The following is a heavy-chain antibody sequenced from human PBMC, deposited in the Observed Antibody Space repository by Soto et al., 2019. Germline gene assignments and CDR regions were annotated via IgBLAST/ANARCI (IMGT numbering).Heavy chain of an antibody. CDR2: ISAYNGNT. V-gene: IGHV1-18*01. CDR1: GYTFTSYD. J-gene: IGHJ5*02. CDR3: ARVGHYYDSSGYWFDP. D-gene: IGHD3-22*01. Sequence: ASVKVSCKASGYTFTSYDINWVRQATGQGLEWMGWISAYNGNTNYAQKLQGRVTMTTDTSTSTAYMELRSLRSDDTAVYYCARVGHYYDSSGYWFDPWGQGTLVTVSS.